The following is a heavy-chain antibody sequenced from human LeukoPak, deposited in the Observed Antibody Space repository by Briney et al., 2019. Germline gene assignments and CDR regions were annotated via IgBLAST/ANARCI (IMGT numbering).Heavy chain of an antibody. Sequence: SETLSLTCTVSGGSISNYYWSWIRQPPGKGLEWIGYIYYSGSTSYNPSLKSRVTLSLDASNNQFSLKLSSVTAADTAVYYCARESIATAGFDYWGQGTLVTVSS. V-gene: IGHV4-59*01. CDR3: ARESIATAGFDY. CDR1: GGSISNYY. CDR2: IYYSGST. J-gene: IGHJ4*02. D-gene: IGHD6-13*01.